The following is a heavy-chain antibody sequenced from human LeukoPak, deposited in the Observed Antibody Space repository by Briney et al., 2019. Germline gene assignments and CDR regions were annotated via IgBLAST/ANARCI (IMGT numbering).Heavy chain of an antibody. CDR3: AREDPQTTVPEGMDV. CDR2: IYYTGTT. Sequence: SETLSLTCSVSGGSISTYYWGWIRQLPGKGLEWIGYIYYTGTTNYNPSLRSRVTISVDTSRNQFSLRLSSVTAADTAVYYCAREDPQTTVPEGMDVWGHGTTVIVSS. CDR1: GGSISTYY. D-gene: IGHD4-17*01. J-gene: IGHJ6*02. V-gene: IGHV4-59*01.